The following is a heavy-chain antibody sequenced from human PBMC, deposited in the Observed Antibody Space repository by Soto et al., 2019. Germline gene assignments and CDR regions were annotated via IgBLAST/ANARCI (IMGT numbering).Heavy chain of an antibody. Sequence: VSVKVSCKASGYTFTSYDINWVRQATGKGLEWMGWMNPNSGNTGYAQKFQGRVTMTRNTSISTAYMELSSLRSEDTAVYYCARGRGYCSGGSCYGDYGMDVWGQGTTVTVSS. CDR3: ARGRGYCSGGSCYGDYGMDV. V-gene: IGHV1-8*01. J-gene: IGHJ6*02. D-gene: IGHD2-15*01. CDR2: MNPNSGNT. CDR1: GYTFTSYD.